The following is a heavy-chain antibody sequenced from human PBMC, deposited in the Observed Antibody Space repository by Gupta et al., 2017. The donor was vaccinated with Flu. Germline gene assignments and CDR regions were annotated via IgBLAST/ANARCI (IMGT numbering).Heavy chain of an antibody. CDR1: GFSFDQYP. CDR2: IGTSGHT. CDR3: ARGTQWLIPIDY. V-gene: IGHV3-69-1*01. D-gene: IGHD6-19*01. J-gene: IGHJ4*02. Sequence: VRLVESGGGLVKPGGSLRLSCGVSGFSFDQYPVNWVHQAPGKGLQWVSSIGTSGHTYHADSVRGRFAISRDYATSSVYLQMNSLRPEDTAVYYCARGTQWLIPIDYWGQGILVTVSS.